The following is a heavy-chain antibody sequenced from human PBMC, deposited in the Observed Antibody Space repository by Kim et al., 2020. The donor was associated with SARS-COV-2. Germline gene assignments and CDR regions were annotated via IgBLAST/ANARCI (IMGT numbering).Heavy chain of an antibody. D-gene: IGHD3-9*01. CDR2: T. J-gene: IGHJ5*02. CDR3: ARILELRYFDP. Sequence: TKYSQQFQGRDTITRDTSASTAYMELSSLRSEDTAVYYCARILELRYFDPWGQGTLVTVSS. V-gene: IGHV1-3*01.